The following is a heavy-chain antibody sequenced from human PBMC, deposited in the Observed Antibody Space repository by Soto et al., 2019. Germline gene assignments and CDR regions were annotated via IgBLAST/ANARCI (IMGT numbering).Heavy chain of an antibody. J-gene: IGHJ6*02. D-gene: IGHD3-10*01. V-gene: IGHV1-3*01. CDR2: INAGNGNT. CDR3: ARDQGAGSGSNYYYGMDV. CDR1: GHTFTSYA. Sequence: GASVKVSCKASGHTFTSYAMHWVRQAPGQRLEWMGWINAGNGNTKYSQKFQGRVTITRDTSASTAYMELSSLRSEDTAVYYCARDQGAGSGSNYYYGMDVWGQGTTVTVS.